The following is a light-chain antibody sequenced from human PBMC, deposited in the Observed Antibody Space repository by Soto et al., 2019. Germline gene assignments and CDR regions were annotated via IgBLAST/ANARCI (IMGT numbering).Light chain of an antibody. J-gene: IGLJ2*01. CDR3: QSYDSSVSKVV. CDR2: GNS. CDR1: SSNIGAGYD. Sequence: QSVLTQPPSVSGAPGQRVTISCTGSSSNIGAGYDVHWYQQLPGTAPKLLIYGNSNRPSGVPDRFSGSKSGTSASLAITGLKAEDEAEYYCQSYDSSVSKVVFGGGTKLTVL. V-gene: IGLV1-40*01.